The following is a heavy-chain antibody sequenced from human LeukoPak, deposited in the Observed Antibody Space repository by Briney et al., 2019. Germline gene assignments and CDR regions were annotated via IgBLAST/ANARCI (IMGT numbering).Heavy chain of an antibody. CDR1: GYTFTSYD. CDR2: MNPNSGNT. CDR3: ARGPLYDSSGYYLH. D-gene: IGHD3-22*01. V-gene: IGHV1-8*01. Sequence: ASVKVSCKASGYTFTSYDINWVRQATGQGLEWMGWMNPNSGNTGYAQKFQGGVTMTRNTSISTAYMELSSLRSEDTAVYYCARGPLYDSSGYYLHWGQGTLVTVSS. J-gene: IGHJ4*02.